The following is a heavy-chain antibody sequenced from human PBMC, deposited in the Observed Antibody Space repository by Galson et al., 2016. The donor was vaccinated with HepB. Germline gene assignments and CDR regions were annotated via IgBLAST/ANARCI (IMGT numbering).Heavy chain of an antibody. CDR2: IVYDGNEK. J-gene: IGHJ6*02. V-gene: IGHV3-30*03. CDR1: GFTFSSYG. D-gene: IGHD6-19*01. Sequence: SLRLSCAASGFTFSSYGMHWVRQAPGKGLEWVALIVYDGNEKHYADSVKGRFTISRDNFKNTLHLQMNSLKAEDTAVYYCARERIAVAGPHYYFYAMDVWGQGTTVTVSS. CDR3: ARERIAVAGPHYYFYAMDV.